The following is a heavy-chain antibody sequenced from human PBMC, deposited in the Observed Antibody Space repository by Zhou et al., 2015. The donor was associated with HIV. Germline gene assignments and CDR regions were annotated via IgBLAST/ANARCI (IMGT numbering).Heavy chain of an antibody. CDR1: GGTFSSYA. CDR2: IIPIFGTA. J-gene: IGHJ3*02. CDR3: ARAPYSSGWYGEDAFDI. V-gene: IGHV1-69*06. D-gene: IGHD6-19*01. Sequence: QVQLVQSGAEVKKPGSSVKVSCKASGGTFSSYAISWVRQAPGQGLEWMGGIIPIFGTANYAQKFQGRVTITADKSTSTAYMELSSLRFEDTAVYYCARAPYSSGWYGEDAFDIWGQGTMVTVSS.